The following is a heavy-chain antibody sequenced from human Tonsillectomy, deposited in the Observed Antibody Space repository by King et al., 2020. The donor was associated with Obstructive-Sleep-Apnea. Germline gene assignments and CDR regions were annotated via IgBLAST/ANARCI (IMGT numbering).Heavy chain of an antibody. J-gene: IGHJ4*02. Sequence: VQLVESGAEVKQPGEPLTISCKGSGYFFTSNWIGWVRQMPGKGLEWMGIIYPGDSDTRYSPSFQGQVTISADKSISTAYLQWSNLKASDTAMYYCARTSGPSSTSCCDYWGQGTLVTVSS. V-gene: IGHV5-51*01. CDR2: IYPGDSDT. D-gene: IGHD2-2*01. CDR1: GYFFTSNW. CDR3: ARTSGPSSTSCCDY.